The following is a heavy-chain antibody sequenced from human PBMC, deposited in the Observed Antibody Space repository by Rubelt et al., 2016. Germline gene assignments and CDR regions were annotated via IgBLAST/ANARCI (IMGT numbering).Heavy chain of an antibody. J-gene: IGHJ3*02. D-gene: IGHD3-3*01. CDR2: IKQDGSEK. V-gene: IGHV3-7*05. Sequence: RLSCAASGFTFSSYCMSWVRQAPGKGLEWVANIKQDGSEKYYVDSVKGRFTISRDNAKNSLYLQMNSLRAEDTAVYYCARERKPLYDSDACDIWGQGTMISVS. CDR1: GFTFSSYC. CDR3: ARERKPLYDSDACDI.